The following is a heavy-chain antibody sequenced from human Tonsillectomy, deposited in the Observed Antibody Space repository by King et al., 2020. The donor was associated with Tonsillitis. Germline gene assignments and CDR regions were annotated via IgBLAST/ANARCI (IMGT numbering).Heavy chain of an antibody. J-gene: IGHJ3*02. Sequence: LQLQESGPGLVKPSETLSLTCTVSGCSISSSSYYWGWIRQPPGKGLEWIGSIYYSGSTYYNPSLKSRVTISVDTSKNQFSLKLSSVTAADTAVYYCARDTDYGDYWGDAFDIWGQGTMVTVSS. CDR3: ARDTDYGDYWGDAFDI. CDR2: IYYSGST. D-gene: IGHD4-17*01. V-gene: IGHV4-39*02. CDR1: GCSISSSSYY.